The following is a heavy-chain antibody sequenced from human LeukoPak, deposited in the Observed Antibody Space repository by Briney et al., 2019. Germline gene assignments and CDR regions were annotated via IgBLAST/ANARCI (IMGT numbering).Heavy chain of an antibody. CDR1: GFTFSNAW. V-gene: IGHV3-21*01. CDR3: ARGSLTLDY. D-gene: IGHD3-16*01. CDR2: ISSSSSYI. Sequence: KPGGSLRLSCTASGFTFSNAWMSWVRQAPGKGLEWVSSISSSSSYIYYADSVKGRFTISRDNAKNSLYLQMNSLRAEDTAVYYCARGSLTLDYWGQGTLVTVSS. J-gene: IGHJ4*02.